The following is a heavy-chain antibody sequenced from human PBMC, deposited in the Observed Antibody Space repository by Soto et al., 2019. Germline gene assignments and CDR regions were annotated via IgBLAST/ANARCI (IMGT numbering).Heavy chain of an antibody. Sequence: GGSLRLSCTGSGFTFGDDAVSWFRQAPGKGLECVGFIRSKAYGGTPHYADSARGRFTISIDESKNTLYLQMHSLRVEDTAVYYCARGKRSGWPGAYWGQGTLVTVSS. CDR2: IRSKAYGGTP. CDR3: ARGKRSGWPGAY. CDR1: GFTFGDDA. V-gene: IGHV3-49*03. J-gene: IGHJ4*02. D-gene: IGHD6-19*01.